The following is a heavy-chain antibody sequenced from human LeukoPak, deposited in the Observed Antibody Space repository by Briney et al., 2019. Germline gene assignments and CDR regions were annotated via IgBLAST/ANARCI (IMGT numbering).Heavy chain of an antibody. CDR1: GFSFSGHW. J-gene: IGHJ4*02. V-gene: IGHV3-74*01. CDR3: ARGPNSNWSGLDF. CDR2: ISPTGSTT. Sequence: GGSLRLSCTTSGFSFSGHWMHWARQLPGKGLVWVSRISPTGSTTSYADSVKGRFTVSRDNAKNTLYLQVNNLRAEDTAVYYCARGPNSNWSGLDFWGQGTLLTVSS. D-gene: IGHD6-6*01.